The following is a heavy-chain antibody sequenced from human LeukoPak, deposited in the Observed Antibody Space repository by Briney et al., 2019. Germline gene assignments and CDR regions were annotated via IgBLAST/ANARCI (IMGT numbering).Heavy chain of an antibody. CDR2: INHSGST. CDR1: GGSFSDYY. J-gene: IGHJ4*02. CDR3: ARGIPYYY. V-gene: IGHV4-34*01. D-gene: IGHD2-21*01. Sequence: SETLSLTCAVYGGSFSDYYWSWIRQPPGKGLEWIGEINHSGSTNYDPSLKSRVTISVDTSKNQFSLKLSSVTAADTAVYYCARGIPYYYWGQGTLVTVSS.